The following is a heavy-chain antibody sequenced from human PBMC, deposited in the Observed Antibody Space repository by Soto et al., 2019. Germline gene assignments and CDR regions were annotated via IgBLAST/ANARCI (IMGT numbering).Heavy chain of an antibody. Sequence: SETLSLTCNVSGGSVSDYYWSWIRQAPGKGLEWIGYIHYRGVINYNPSLKSRVTMSVDPSKNQFSLNLRSVTTADTAVYFCARDPAGENVHWCQGSLV. CDR3: ARDPAGENVH. D-gene: IGHD4-17*01. CDR1: GGSVSDYY. CDR2: IHYRGVI. J-gene: IGHJ4*02. V-gene: IGHV4-59*02.